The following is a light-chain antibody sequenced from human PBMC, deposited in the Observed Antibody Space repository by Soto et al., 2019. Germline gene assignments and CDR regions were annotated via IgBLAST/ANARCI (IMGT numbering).Light chain of an antibody. V-gene: IGKV1-27*01. J-gene: IGKJ3*01. CDR3: QKYSSVPV. Sequence: DIQMTQSPPSLSASVGDRVTITCRASQDIRNFVAWYQQKPGKAPKLLIYAASTLQSGVPSRFSGSVSVTDFTLTINSLQPEDVATYSCQKYSSVPVFGPGTKVEIK. CDR1: QDIRNF. CDR2: AAS.